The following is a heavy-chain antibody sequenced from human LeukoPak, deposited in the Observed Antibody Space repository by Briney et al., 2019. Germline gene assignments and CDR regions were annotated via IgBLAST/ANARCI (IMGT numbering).Heavy chain of an antibody. CDR1: GFTFSSYG. V-gene: IGHV3-33*01. CDR3: ARFRGTDGLDV. CDR2: IWYDGSNK. Sequence: GGSLRLSCAASGFTFSSYGMHWVRQAPGKGLEWVAVIWYDGSNKYYADSVKGRFTITRDNAKDSLYLQMVSLRAEDTAVYYCARFRGTDGLDVWGQGTTVTVS. D-gene: IGHD3-16*01. J-gene: IGHJ6*02.